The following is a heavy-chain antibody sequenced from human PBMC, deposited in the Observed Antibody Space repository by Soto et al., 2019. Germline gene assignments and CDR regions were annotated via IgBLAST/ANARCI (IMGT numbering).Heavy chain of an antibody. J-gene: IGHJ6*02. D-gene: IGHD2-2*01. Sequence: SVEVSCKASGGTFSSYAISWVRQAPGQGLEWMGGIIPIFGTANYAQKFQGRVTITADESTSTAYMELSSLRSEDTAVYYCASPIRDIVVVPAAMIHYYYGMDVWGQGTTVTVSS. CDR2: IIPIFGTA. CDR1: GGTFSSYA. CDR3: ASPIRDIVVVPAAMIHYYYGMDV. V-gene: IGHV1-69*13.